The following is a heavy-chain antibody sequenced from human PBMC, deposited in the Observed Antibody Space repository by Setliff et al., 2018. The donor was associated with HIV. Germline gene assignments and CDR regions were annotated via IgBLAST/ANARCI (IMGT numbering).Heavy chain of an antibody. J-gene: IGHJ3*02. CDR1: GYTFTTYG. CDR3: ARCQLGRHVWSDVPFDI. D-gene: IGHD1-1*01. Sequence: ASVKVSCKASGYTFTTYGINWVRQAPGQGLEWMGWISATSANTNYAQKFQGRVTMTTDTSKTTVYMELKSLRSDDTAVYFCARCQLGRHVWSDVPFDIWGQGTKVTVSS. V-gene: IGHV1-18*01. CDR2: ISATSANT.